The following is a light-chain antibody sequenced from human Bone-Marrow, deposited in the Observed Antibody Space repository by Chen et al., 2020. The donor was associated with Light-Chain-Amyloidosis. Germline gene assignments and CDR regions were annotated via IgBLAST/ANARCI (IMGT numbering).Light chain of an antibody. J-gene: IGKJ1*01. CDR2: DAS. CDR3: EHYDSWPRGM. V-gene: IGKV3-15*01. Sequence: EVVMTQSPATLSVSPGERVTLSCRASQSVGRNLARYQQKPGQAPRLLIYDASTRASGAPARLSGSGSGTDFTLNITSLQSEDFALYYCEHYDSWPRGMFGQGTKVEI. CDR1: QSVGRN.